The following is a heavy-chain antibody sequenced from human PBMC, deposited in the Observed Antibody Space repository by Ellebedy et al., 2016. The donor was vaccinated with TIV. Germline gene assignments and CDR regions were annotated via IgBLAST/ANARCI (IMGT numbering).Heavy chain of an antibody. J-gene: IGHJ4*02. D-gene: IGHD3-10*01. CDR2: IYHTANT. V-gene: IGHV4-30-4*01. CDR1: GGSLSSGDSY. CDR3: ARGNRGFDY. Sequence: SETLSLTXTVSGGSLSSGDSYWGWVRQPPGKGLEFIGFIYHTANTHYNPSLKSRISLSVDTSKNLFSLNLNAVTAADTAFYYCARGNRGFDYWGQGALVTVSS.